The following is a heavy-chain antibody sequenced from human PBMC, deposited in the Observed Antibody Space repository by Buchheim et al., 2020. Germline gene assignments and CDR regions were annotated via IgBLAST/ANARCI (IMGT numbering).Heavy chain of an antibody. CDR1: GFTFSSYS. CDR3: ARDLRDIVVVVSYYYGMDV. J-gene: IGHJ6*02. CDR2: ISSSSSYI. D-gene: IGHD2-15*01. V-gene: IGHV3-21*01. Sequence: EVQLVESGGGLVKPGGSLRLSCAASGFTFSSYSMNWVRQAPGKGLEWVSSISSSSSYIYYADSVKGRFTISRDNAKTSLYLQMNSLRAEDTAVYYCARDLRDIVVVVSYYYGMDVWGQGTT.